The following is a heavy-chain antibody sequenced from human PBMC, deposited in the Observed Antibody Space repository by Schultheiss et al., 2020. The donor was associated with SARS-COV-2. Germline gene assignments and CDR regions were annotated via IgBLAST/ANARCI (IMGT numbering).Heavy chain of an antibody. J-gene: IGHJ4*02. CDR2: ISWNSGSI. CDR1: GFTFDDYA. V-gene: IGHV3-9*01. Sequence: GGSLRLSCAASGFTFDDYAMHWVRQAPGKGLEWVSGISWNSGSIGYADSVKGRFTISRDNAKNSLYLQMNSLRAEDTALYYCAKGASSGWYWGQGTLVTVSS. D-gene: IGHD6-19*01. CDR3: AKGASSGWY.